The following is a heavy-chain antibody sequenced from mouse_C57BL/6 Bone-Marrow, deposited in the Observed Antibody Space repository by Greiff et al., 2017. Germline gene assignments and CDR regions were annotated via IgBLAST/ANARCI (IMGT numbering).Heavy chain of an antibody. J-gene: IGHJ1*03. V-gene: IGHV3-6*01. D-gene: IGHD6-2*01. Sequence: EVQLQESGPGLVKPSQSLSLTCSVTGYSITSGYYWNWIRQFPGNKLEWMGYISYDGSNNYNPSLKNPISITRDTSKNQFFLKLNSVTTEDTATYYCARDSLWYFDVWGTGTTVTVSS. CDR1: GYSITSGYY. CDR3: ARDSLWYFDV. CDR2: ISYDGSN.